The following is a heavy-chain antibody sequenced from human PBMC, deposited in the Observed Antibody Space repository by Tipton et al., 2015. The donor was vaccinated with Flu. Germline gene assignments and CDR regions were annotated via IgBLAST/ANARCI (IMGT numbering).Heavy chain of an antibody. V-gene: IGHV4-39*07. J-gene: IGHJ6*02. D-gene: IGHD2-2*02. Sequence: TLSLTCTVSGDSLTNSPYSWGWIRQTPGKGLQWIGSIYYTGTTSYNPSLQGRVTISADRSKNQFSLEMSSLTAADTAVYYCARPHTPYFYGMDVWGQGTTVTASS. CDR1: GDSLTNSPYS. CDR2: IYYTGTT. CDR3: ARPHTPYFYGMDV.